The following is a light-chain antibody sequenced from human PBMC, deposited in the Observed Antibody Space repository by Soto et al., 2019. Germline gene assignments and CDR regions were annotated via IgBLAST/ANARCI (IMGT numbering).Light chain of an antibody. V-gene: IGKV3-15*01. CDR2: GAS. CDR3: QQYNNWPPIT. CDR1: QSVSSK. J-gene: IGKJ5*01. Sequence: EIVLKKSPGTLSLSPGERATPSSRASQSVSSKLAWYQQKPGQAPRLLIYGASTRATGIPARFSGSGSGTEFTLTISSLQSEDFAVYYCQQYNNWPPITFGQGTRLEIK.